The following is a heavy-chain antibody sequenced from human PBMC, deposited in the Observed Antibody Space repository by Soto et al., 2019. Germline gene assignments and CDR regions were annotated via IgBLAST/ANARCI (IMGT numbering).Heavy chain of an antibody. D-gene: IGHD3-10*01. CDR2: INHSGST. CDR3: ARGRNMALYFDY. J-gene: IGHJ4*02. V-gene: IGHV4-34*01. CDR1: GGSFSGYY. Sequence: PSETLSLTCAVYGGSFSGYYWSWIRQPPGKGLEWIGEINHSGSTNYNPSLKSRVTISVDTSKNQFSLKLSSVTAADTAVYYCARGRNMALYFDYWGQGPLVTVYS.